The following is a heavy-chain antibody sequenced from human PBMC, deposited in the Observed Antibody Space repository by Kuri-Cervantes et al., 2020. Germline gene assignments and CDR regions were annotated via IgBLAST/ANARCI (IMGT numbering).Heavy chain of an antibody. D-gene: IGHD3-10*01. Sequence: GESLKISCAASGFTFSSYEMNWVRQAPGKGLEWVSVIYSGGSTYYADSVKGRFTISRDNSKNTLYLQMNSLRAEDTAVYYCARPKAGSGFAFDIWGQGTMVTVSS. CDR1: GFTFSSYE. CDR3: ARPKAGSGFAFDI. CDR2: IYSGGST. V-gene: IGHV3-53*01. J-gene: IGHJ3*02.